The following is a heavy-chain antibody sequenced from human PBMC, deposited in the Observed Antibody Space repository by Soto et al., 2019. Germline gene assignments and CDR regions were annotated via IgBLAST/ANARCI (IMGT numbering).Heavy chain of an antibody. CDR3: SHGYYQYFNS. CDR2: IRSATDGGTT. CDR1: GVTLTSVW. J-gene: IGHJ4*02. V-gene: IGHV3-15*07. Sequence: GGSLRLSCAVSGVTLTSVWMNWIRQAPGKGPEWVGRIRSATDGGTTDYDAPVKGRFTISRHDSENTLYLQMNSLKSEDTAVYYCSHGYYQYFNSWGQGT. D-gene: IGHD5-18*01.